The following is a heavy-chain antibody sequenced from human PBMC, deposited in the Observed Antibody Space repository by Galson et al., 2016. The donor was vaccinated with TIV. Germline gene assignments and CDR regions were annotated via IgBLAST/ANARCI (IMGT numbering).Heavy chain of an antibody. D-gene: IGHD3-22*01. V-gene: IGHV1-8*01. CDR2: MSPSNGNT. CDR1: GYTFTSFD. J-gene: IGHJ4*02. Sequence: SVKVSCKASGYTFTSFDISWIRQAPGQGLEWMGWMSPSNGNTGYAQKFRGRITMTRHPPTTTVYMELSGVTSEDPSVYYFARGHYYDSSGYSFGFWGQGTLVTVSS. CDR3: ARGHYYDSSGYSFGF.